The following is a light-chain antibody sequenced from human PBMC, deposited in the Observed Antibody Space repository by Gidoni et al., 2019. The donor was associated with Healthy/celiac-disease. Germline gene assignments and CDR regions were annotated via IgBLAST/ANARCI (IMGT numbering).Light chain of an antibody. CDR1: QSISSY. J-gene: IGKJ1*01. CDR2: SAS. V-gene: IGKV1-39*01. Sequence: EIQMTQSPSSLSASVGDRVTITCRSSQSISSYLNWYQQKPGKAPKLLIYSASSLQSGVPSWFSGSGSGTDFTLTISSLQPEDFATYYCHQSYSTPSSTFGQGTKVEIK. CDR3: HQSYSTPSST.